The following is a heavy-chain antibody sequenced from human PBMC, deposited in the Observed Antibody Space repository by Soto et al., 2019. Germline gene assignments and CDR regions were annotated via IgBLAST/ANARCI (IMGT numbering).Heavy chain of an antibody. CDR2: ISSSSGTI. CDR1: GFIFSSYS. D-gene: IGHD6-13*01. CDR3: AREERYSSSWPFDP. Sequence: GGSLRLSCAASGFIFSSYSMNWVRQAPGKGLEWISYISSSSGTIYYADSVKGRFTISRDKAKNSLYLQMNSLRAEDTAVYYCAREERYSSSWPFDPWGQGTLVTVSS. V-gene: IGHV3-48*01. J-gene: IGHJ5*02.